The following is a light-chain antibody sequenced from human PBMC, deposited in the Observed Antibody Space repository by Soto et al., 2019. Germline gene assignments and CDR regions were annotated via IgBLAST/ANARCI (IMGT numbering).Light chain of an antibody. V-gene: IGLV1-40*01. CDR3: QSYDRSLSRV. CDR1: SSNIGAGYD. J-gene: IGLJ2*01. Sequence: QSVLTQPPSVSGAPGQRVTISCTGSSSNIGAGYDVHWYQQLPGTAPKLLIYGNSNRPSGVPDRFSVSKSGTSASLAITGLQAEDEADYYCQSYDRSLSRVFGGGTKLTVL. CDR2: GNS.